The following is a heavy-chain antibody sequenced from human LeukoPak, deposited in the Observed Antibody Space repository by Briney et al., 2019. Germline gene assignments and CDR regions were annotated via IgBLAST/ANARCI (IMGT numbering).Heavy chain of an antibody. V-gene: IGHV4-38-2*02. CDR2: IYHSGST. CDR3: AREVGEGAVVVPAATTFDY. Sequence: PSETLSLTCTVSGYSISSGYCWGWIRQPPGKGLEWIGRIYHSGSTYYNPSLKSRVTISVDTSKNQFSLKLSSVTAADTAVYYCAREVGEGAVVVPAATTFDYWGQGTLVTVSS. CDR1: GYSISSGYC. D-gene: IGHD2-2*01. J-gene: IGHJ4*02.